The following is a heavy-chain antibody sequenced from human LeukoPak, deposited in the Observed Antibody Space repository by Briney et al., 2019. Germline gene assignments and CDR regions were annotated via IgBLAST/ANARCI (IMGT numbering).Heavy chain of an antibody. Sequence: PSETLSLTCAVYGGSFRGYYWSGIRQPPGKGLEWIGEINHSGSTNYNPSLKSRVTISVDTSKNQFSLKLSSVTAADTAVYYCARASVGAMDYWGQGTLVTVSS. J-gene: IGHJ4*02. CDR2: INHSGST. CDR1: GGSFRGYY. V-gene: IGHV4-34*01. CDR3: ARASVGAMDY. D-gene: IGHD1-26*01.